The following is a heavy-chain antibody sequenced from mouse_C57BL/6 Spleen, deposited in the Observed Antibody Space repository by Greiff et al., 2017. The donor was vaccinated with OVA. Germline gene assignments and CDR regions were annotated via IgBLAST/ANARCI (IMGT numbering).Heavy chain of an antibody. D-gene: IGHD2-4*01. CDR2: ISSGSSTI. CDR1: GFTFSDYG. V-gene: IGHV5-17*01. Sequence: EVKLVESGGGLVKPGGSLKLSCAASGFTFSDYGMHWVRQAPEKGLEWVAYISSGSSTIYYADTVKGRFTISRDNAKNTLFLQMTSLRSEDTAMYYCARWGGLRQGYYFDYWGQGTTLTVSS. J-gene: IGHJ2*01. CDR3: ARWGGLRQGYYFDY.